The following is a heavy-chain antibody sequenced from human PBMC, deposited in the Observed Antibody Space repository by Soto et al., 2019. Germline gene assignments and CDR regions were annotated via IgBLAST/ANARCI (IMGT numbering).Heavy chain of an antibody. CDR3: ARVRYCSDNSCYSWFDY. CDR1: GFTFSNYW. J-gene: IGHJ4*02. V-gene: IGHV3-74*01. Sequence: PGGSLRLSCVASGFTFSNYWIHWVRQAPGKGLEWVSRISSDGSSTTYADSVKGRFTISRDNAENSLHLQMNSLRAEDTAVYYSARVRYCSDNSCYSWFDYWGQGT. CDR2: ISSDGSST. D-gene: IGHD2-15*01.